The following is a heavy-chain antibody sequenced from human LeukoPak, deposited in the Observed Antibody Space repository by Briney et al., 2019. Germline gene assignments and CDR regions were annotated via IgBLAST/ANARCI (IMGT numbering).Heavy chain of an antibody. D-gene: IGHD3-22*01. CDR1: GYTFTGYA. Sequence: ASVKVSCKASGYTFTGYAISWVRQAPGQGLEWMGWVSAYNGATNYAQNFQDRVTMTTDTPTTTAYMELRSLRSNDTAVYYCARVDLYYDSSGYSQAANDYWGQGTLVTVAS. V-gene: IGHV1-18*01. CDR2: VSAYNGAT. J-gene: IGHJ4*02. CDR3: ARVDLYYDSSGYSQAANDY.